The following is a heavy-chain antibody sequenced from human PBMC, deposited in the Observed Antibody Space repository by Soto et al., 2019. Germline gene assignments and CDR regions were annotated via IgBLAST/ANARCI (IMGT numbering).Heavy chain of an antibody. J-gene: IGHJ4*02. D-gene: IGHD5-18*01. CDR3: AKGGYNYGFLFDC. CDR1: GFTFSTYA. CDR2: IDNSGVIT. V-gene: IGHV3-23*05. Sequence: GGSLRLSCAASGFTFSTYAMSWVRQAPGKGLEWFSTIDNSGVITYYADSVKGRFTISRDNSKNTLYLQMNSLRAEDTAVYYCAKGGYNYGFLFDCWGQGTLVTVSS.